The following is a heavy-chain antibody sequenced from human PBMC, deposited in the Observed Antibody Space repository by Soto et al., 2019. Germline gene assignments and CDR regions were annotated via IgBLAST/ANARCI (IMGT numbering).Heavy chain of an antibody. D-gene: IGHD4-17*01. CDR2: IYYSGST. J-gene: IGHJ6*03. Sequence: SETLSLTCTVSGGSISSSSYYWGWIRQPPGKGLEWIGNIYYSGSTYYNPSLKSRVTISVDTSKNQFSLKLSSVTAADTAVYYCARNNGGDYKPWSYYYYYYMDVWGKGTTVTVSS. CDR3: ARNNGGDYKPWSYYYYYYMDV. V-gene: IGHV4-39*01. CDR1: GGSISSSSYY.